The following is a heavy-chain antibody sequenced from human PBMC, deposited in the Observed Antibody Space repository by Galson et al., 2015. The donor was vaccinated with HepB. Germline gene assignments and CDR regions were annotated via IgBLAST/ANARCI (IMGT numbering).Heavy chain of an antibody. V-gene: IGHV3-21*01. D-gene: IGHD6-13*01. J-gene: IGHJ4*02. CDR2: ISSSSSYI. Sequence: SLRLSCAASGFTFSSYAMNRVRQAPGKGLEWVSSISSSSSYIYYADSVKGRFTISRDNAKNSLYLQMNSLRAEDTAVYYCARDRPGQQLATSPDYWGQGTLVTVSS. CDR3: ARDRPGQQLATSPDY. CDR1: GFTFSSYA.